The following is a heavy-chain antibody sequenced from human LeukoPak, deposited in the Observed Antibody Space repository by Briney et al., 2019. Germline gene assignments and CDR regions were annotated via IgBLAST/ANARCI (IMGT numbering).Heavy chain of an antibody. D-gene: IGHD3-22*01. V-gene: IGHV4-61*01. CDR1: GGSVTSGRHY. J-gene: IGHJ6*03. Sequence: PSETLSLTCTVSGGSVTSGRHYWSWIRRPPGKGLEEIGYIDYSGSTNYNPSLDSRVTISVDTSKHQFSLRLSSVTAADTAVYYSAREVMEVVVVPAPTPRDYYYFYMDVWGTGTTVTVSS. CDR2: IDYSGST. CDR3: AREVMEVVVVPAPTPRDYYYFYMDV.